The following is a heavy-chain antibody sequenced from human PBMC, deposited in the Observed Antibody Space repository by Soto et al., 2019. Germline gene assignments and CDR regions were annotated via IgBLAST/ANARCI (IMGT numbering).Heavy chain of an antibody. V-gene: IGHV4-30-4*01. CDR1: GGSISSGDYY. CDR2: IYYSGST. J-gene: IGHJ6*02. Sequence: SETLSLTCTVSGGSISSGDYYWSWIRQPPGKGLEWIGYIYYSGSTYYNPSLKSRVTISVDTSKNQFSLKLSSVTAADTAVYYCARVSYDFWSGYYLGPLYYYYGMDVWGQGTTVTVSS. D-gene: IGHD3-3*01. CDR3: ARVSYDFWSGYYLGPLYYYYGMDV.